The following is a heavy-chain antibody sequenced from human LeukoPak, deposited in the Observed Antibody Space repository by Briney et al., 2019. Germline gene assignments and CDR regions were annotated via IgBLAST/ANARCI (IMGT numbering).Heavy chain of an antibody. J-gene: IGHJ4*02. CDR2: ISWNSGTL. V-gene: IGHV3-9*01. Sequence: TGGSLRLSCAASGFTFDDFAMHWVRQAPGKGLEWVSSISWNSGTLAYADSVKGRFTISRDNAKNSLYLQMNSLRAEDTALYYCAKDYIEYSSSSFWSYFDYWGQGTLVTVSS. CDR3: AKDYIEYSSSSFWSYFDY. CDR1: GFTFDDFA. D-gene: IGHD6-6*01.